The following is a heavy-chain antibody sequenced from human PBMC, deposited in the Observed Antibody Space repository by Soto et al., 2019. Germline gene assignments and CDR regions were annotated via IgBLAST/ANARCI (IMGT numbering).Heavy chain of an antibody. J-gene: IGHJ3*02. CDR3: ARSRGYSYGSSGAFDI. D-gene: IGHD5-18*01. V-gene: IGHV3-20*04. CDR1: GFTFDDYG. Sequence: GGSLILSCAASGFTFDDYGMSWVRQAPGKGLEWVSGINWNGGSTGYADSVKGRFTISRDNAKNSLYLQMNSLRAEDTALYYCARSRGYSYGSSGAFDIWGQGTMVTVSS. CDR2: INWNGGST.